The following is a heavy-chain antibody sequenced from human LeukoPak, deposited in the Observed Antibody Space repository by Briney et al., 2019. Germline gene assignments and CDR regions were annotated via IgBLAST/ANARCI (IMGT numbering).Heavy chain of an antibody. CDR2: FHFSGTT. J-gene: IGHJ4*02. Sequence: SETLSLTCSVSGGSIRSSTYSWGWIRQPPGKGLEWLGSFHFSGTTYYNPSLKSRLTMSVDTSKNQFSLKLSSVTAPDTAVYYCARSATGIGDFDCWGQGTLVTVSS. D-gene: IGHD6-13*01. CDR3: ARSATGIGDFDC. V-gene: IGHV4-39*01. CDR1: GGSIRSSTYS.